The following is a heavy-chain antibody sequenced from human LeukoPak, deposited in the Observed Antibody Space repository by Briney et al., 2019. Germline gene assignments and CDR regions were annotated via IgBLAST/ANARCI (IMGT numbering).Heavy chain of an antibody. J-gene: IGHJ3*02. CDR2: INPNSGGT. V-gene: IGHV1-2*02. CDR1: GYTFTGYY. D-gene: IGHD3-22*01. CDR3: ARGAHYYYDSSGYYDAFDI. Sequence: GASVKVSCKASGYTFTGYYMHWVRQAPGQGLEWMGGINPNSGGTNYAQKFQGRVTMTRDTSISTAYMELSRLRSDDTAVYYCARGAHYYYDSSGYYDAFDIWGQGTMVTVSS.